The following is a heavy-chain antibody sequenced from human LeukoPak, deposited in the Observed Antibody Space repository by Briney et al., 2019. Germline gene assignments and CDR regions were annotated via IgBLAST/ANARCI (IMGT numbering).Heavy chain of an antibody. CDR1: GGSISSFY. CDR3: ARDWGSYSSGWRAFDY. D-gene: IGHD6-19*01. CDR2: IYTSGGT. Sequence: SETLSLTCTVSGGSISSFYWTWIRQPAGKGLEWIGRIYTSGGTNYNPSLKSRVTMSVDTSKNQFSLKLSSVTAADMAVYYCARDWGSYSSGWRAFDYWGQGTLVTVSS. V-gene: IGHV4-4*07. J-gene: IGHJ4*02.